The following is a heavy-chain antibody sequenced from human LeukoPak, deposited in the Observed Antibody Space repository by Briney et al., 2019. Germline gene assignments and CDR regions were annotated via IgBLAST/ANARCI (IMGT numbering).Heavy chain of an antibody. V-gene: IGHV3-30*18. CDR2: ISYDGSNK. J-gene: IGHJ6*04. Sequence: GRSLRLSCAASGFTFSSYGMHWVRQAPGEGLEWVAVISYDGSNKYYADSVKGRFTISRDNSKNTLYLQMNSLRAGDTAVYYCAKGDIVVVPAVKLRVGMDVWGKGTTVTVSS. D-gene: IGHD2-2*01. CDR1: GFTFSSYG. CDR3: AKGDIVVVPAVKLRVGMDV.